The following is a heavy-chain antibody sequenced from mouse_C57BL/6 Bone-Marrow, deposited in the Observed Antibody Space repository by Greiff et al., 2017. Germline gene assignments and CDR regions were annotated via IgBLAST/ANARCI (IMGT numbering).Heavy chain of an antibody. J-gene: IGHJ4*01. D-gene: IGHD2-5*01. Sequence: EVHLVESGPGLAKPSQTLSLTCSVTGYSITSDYWNWIRKFPGNKLEYMGYISYSGSTYYNPSLKSRISITRDTSKNQYYLQLNSVTTEDTATYYCARSDPYYSNYEAMDYWGQGTSVTVSS. CDR1: GYSITSDY. V-gene: IGHV3-8*01. CDR2: ISYSGST. CDR3: ARSDPYYSNYEAMDY.